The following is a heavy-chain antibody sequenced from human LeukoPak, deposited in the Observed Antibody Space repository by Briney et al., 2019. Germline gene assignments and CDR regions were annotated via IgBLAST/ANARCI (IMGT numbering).Heavy chain of an antibody. D-gene: IGHD7-27*01. V-gene: IGHV4-59*01. CDR2: IYYSGST. Sequence: PSETLSLTCTVSGGSISSYYWIWIRQPPGKGLEWIGYIYYSGSTNYNPSLKSRVIISVDTSKNQFSLNLSSVTAADTAVYFCARGTGERYYYYYMDVWGKGTTVTVS. CDR3: ARGTGERYYYYYMDV. CDR1: GGSISSYY. J-gene: IGHJ6*03.